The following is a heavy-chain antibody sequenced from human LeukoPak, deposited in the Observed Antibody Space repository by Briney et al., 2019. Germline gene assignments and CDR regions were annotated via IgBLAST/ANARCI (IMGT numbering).Heavy chain of an antibody. V-gene: IGHV4-59*01. CDR2: TSSIGRT. CDR3: ARSTGYSTTWELGS. J-gene: IGHJ4*02. CDR1: GGSIDIYY. Sequence: PSETLSLTCTVSGGSIDIYYWNWIRQSPGKGLEWIGFTSSIGRTNANASLKSRVTLSVDTSKSHFSLRMYFVTAADTAVYYCARSTGYSTTWELGSWGQGILVTVSS. D-gene: IGHD6-13*01.